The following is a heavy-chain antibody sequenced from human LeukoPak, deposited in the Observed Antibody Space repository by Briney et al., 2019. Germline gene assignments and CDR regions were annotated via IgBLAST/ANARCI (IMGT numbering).Heavy chain of an antibody. Sequence: ETLSLTCTVSGGSISSYYLSWIRQPAGKGLEWMGRIYPIGSTNYNPSPKSRVTMSVDKSKNQFSLKLSSVTAADTAVYYCARARNSSSSPGVNWFDPWGQGTLVTVSS. D-gene: IGHD6-6*01. J-gene: IGHJ5*02. CDR1: GGSISSYY. CDR2: IYPIGST. CDR3: ARARNSSSSPGVNWFDP. V-gene: IGHV4-4*07.